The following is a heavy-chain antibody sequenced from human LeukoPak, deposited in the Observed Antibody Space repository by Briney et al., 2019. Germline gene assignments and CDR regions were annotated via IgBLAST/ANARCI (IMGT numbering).Heavy chain of an antibody. CDR2: ISAYNGNT. V-gene: IGHV1-18*01. Sequence: EASVKVSCKASGYTFTSYGISWVRQAPGQGLEWMGWISAYNGNTNYAQKLQGRVTMTTDTSTSTAYMELRSLRSDDTAVYYCARVSMVRGVIKVFDYWGQGTLVTVSS. CDR1: GYTFTSYG. CDR3: ARVSMVRGVIKVFDY. J-gene: IGHJ4*02. D-gene: IGHD3-10*01.